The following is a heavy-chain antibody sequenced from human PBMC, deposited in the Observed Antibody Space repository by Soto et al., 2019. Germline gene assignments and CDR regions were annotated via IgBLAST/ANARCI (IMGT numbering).Heavy chain of an antibody. Sequence: SGGSLRLSCAASGFTFSSYGMHWVRQAPGKGLEWVAVISYDGSNKYYADSVKGRFTISRDNSKNTLYLQMNSLRAEDTAVYYCAKDPPYYYDSSGLPGYWGQGTLVTVSS. CDR2: ISYDGSNK. CDR3: AKDPPYYYDSSGLPGY. D-gene: IGHD3-22*01. CDR1: GFTFSSYG. V-gene: IGHV3-30*18. J-gene: IGHJ4*02.